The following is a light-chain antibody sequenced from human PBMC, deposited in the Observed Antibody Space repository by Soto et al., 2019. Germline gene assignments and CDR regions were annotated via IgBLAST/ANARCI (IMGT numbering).Light chain of an antibody. CDR1: ERLLHSNGYTY. CDR2: LGS. Sequence: IVMTQSPLSLPVTPREPSSISFRFSERLLHSNGYTYLDWYLQKPGQSPQLLIYLGSNRASGVPDRFSGSGSGTDFTLKISRVEAEDVGVYYCMQALQTSWTFGQGTKVDIK. CDR3: MQALQTSWT. V-gene: IGKV2-28*01. J-gene: IGKJ1*01.